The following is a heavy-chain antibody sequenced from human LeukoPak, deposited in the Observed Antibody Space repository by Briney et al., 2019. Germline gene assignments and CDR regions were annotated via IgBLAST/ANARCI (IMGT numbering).Heavy chain of an antibody. CDR2: NRNKVNSHST. V-gene: IGHV3-72*01. D-gene: IGHD1-1*01. CDR1: GCTFSDDN. CDR3: ARGGTGTTGFDY. Sequence: PGGSLRLSCAASGCTFSDDNREWGRQAPGRGRERGGRNRNKVNSHSTQYAASVKGRFTISRDDSKNSLYLQMNSLETEDTAVYYCARGGTGTTGFDYWGQGTLVTVSS. J-gene: IGHJ4*02.